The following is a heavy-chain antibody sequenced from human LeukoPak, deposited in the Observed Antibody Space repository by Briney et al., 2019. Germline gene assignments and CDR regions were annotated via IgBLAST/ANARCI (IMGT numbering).Heavy chain of an antibody. Sequence: PGGSLRLSCAASGFTFSSYWMSWVRQAPGKGLEWVANIKQDGSEKYYVDSVKGRFTISRDNAKNSLYLQMNSLRAEDTAVYYCASARNGYCSSTSCSYWGQGTLVTVSS. D-gene: IGHD2-2*03. J-gene: IGHJ4*02. CDR2: IKQDGSEK. CDR1: GFTFSSYW. V-gene: IGHV3-7*01. CDR3: ASARNGYCSSTSCSY.